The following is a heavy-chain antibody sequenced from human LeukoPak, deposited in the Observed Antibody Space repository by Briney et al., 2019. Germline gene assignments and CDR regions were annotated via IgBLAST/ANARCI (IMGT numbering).Heavy chain of an antibody. Sequence: PVKVSCKASGGTFSSYAISWVRQAPGQGLEWMGRIIPIFGIANYAQKFQGRVTITADKSTSTVYMELSSLRSEDTAVYYCARIAHCGGDCYLFDYWGQGTLVTVSS. CDR3: ARIAHCGGDCYLFDY. CDR2: IIPIFGIA. J-gene: IGHJ4*02. D-gene: IGHD2-21*02. V-gene: IGHV1-69*04. CDR1: GGTFSSYA.